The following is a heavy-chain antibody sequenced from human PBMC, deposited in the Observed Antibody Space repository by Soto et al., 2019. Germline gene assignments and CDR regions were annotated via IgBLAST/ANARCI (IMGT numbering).Heavy chain of an antibody. D-gene: IGHD3-3*01. Sequence: PWWSLRLSCSASVFTFSNYWMSWFRQAPGKGLEWVANIKQDGSEQYYVDSLKGRFTISRDNAKNSLYLLMNSLRAEDTAVYYCATDRHDFWSGYYLDYFDYWGPGTLVTVSS. CDR3: ATDRHDFWSGYYLDYFDY. V-gene: IGHV3-7*03. J-gene: IGHJ4*02. CDR1: VFTFSNYW. CDR2: IKQDGSEQ.